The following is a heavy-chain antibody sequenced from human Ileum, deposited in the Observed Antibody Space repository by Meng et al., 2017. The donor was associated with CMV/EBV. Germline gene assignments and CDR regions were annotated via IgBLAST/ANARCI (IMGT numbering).Heavy chain of an antibody. J-gene: IGHJ4*02. Sequence: VKVSCKTSGYTLTSYGISWVRQAPGQGLEWMGWISGYNGNPDYAQKFQGRVTVTTDTSTSTAYMELRSLRSDDTAVYYCARGSPFDFWGQGTLVTVSS. CDR2: ISGYNGNP. V-gene: IGHV1-18*01. CDR1: GYTLTSYG. CDR3: ARGSPFDF.